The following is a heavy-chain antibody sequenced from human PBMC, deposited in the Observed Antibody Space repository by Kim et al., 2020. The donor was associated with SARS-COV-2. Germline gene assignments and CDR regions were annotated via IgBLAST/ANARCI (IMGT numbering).Heavy chain of an antibody. CDR1: GFTCYDYT. CDR3: AKGGDGYTDHWGWCY. V-gene: IGHV3-43*01. D-gene: IGHD7-27*01. CDR2: ISWDGGSA. Sequence: GGSLRLSCAASGFTCYDYTMHWVRQAPGKGLEWVSLISWDGGSAYYADSVKGRFTISRDNSKNSLYLQMNSLRTEDTALYYCAKGGDGYTDHWGWCYWGQGTLVTVSS. J-gene: IGHJ4*02.